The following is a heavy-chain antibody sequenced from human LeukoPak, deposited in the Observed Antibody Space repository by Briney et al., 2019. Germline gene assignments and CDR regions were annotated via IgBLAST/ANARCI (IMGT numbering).Heavy chain of an antibody. D-gene: IGHD3-10*01. Sequence: PSETLSLTCAVYGGSFNDYYWSWIRQSPGKGLEWIGEINHSGNTYYNPSLKSRVTISVDTSKNQFSLKLNSVTAADTAVYYCARRLYYYGSGSYLGSFDPWGQGTLVTVSS. CDR3: ARRLYYYGSGSYLGSFDP. CDR1: GGSFNDYY. V-gene: IGHV4-34*01. CDR2: INHSGNT. J-gene: IGHJ5*02.